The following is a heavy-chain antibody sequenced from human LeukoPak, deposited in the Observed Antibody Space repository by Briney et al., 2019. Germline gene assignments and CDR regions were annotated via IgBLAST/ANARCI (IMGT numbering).Heavy chain of an antibody. J-gene: IGHJ3*02. V-gene: IGHV4-39*01. D-gene: IGHD3-22*01. CDR2: IYYSGST. Sequence: SETLSLTCTVSGGSISSSRYYWGWIRQPPGKGLEWIGSIYYSGSTYYNPSLKSRVTISIDTSKNQFSLKLSSVTAADTAVYYCARVESGYYDSFDIWGQGTMVIVSS. CDR1: GGSISSSRYY. CDR3: ARVESGYYDSFDI.